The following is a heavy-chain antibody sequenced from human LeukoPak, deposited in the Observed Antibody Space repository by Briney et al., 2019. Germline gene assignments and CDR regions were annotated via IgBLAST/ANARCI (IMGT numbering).Heavy chain of an antibody. CDR3: ARGSPFWVPAAIYPDAFDI. J-gene: IGHJ3*02. D-gene: IGHD2-2*01. Sequence: PSETLSLTCTVSAGSISSYYWSWIRQPAGKGLEWIGRIYTSGSTNYNPSLKSRVTMSVDTSKNQFSLKLSSVTAADTAVYYCARGSPFWVPAAIYPDAFDIWGQGTMVTVSS. V-gene: IGHV4-4*07. CDR1: AGSISSYY. CDR2: IYTSGST.